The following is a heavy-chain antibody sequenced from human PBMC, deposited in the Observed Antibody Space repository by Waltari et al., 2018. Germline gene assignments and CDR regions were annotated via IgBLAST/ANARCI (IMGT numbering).Heavy chain of an antibody. D-gene: IGHD3-3*01. J-gene: IGHJ3*02. CDR1: GYSISSGYY. Sequence: QVQLQESGPGLVQPSETLSLTCAVSGYSISSGYYCGWIRQPPGKGLEWIGSIYHSGSTYYNPSLKSRVTISVDTSKNQFSLKLSSVTAADTAVYYCARAPRVITIFGVVVDAFDIWGQGTMVTVSS. CDR2: IYHSGST. CDR3: ARAPRVITIFGVVVDAFDI. V-gene: IGHV4-38-2*01.